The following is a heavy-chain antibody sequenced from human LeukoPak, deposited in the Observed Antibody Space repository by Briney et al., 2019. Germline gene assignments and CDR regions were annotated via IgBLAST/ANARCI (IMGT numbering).Heavy chain of an antibody. CDR1: GFTFSSYT. CDR3: ASLHRGWSDFDY. V-gene: IGHV3-21*01. J-gene: IGHJ4*02. Sequence: PGGSLRLSCAASGFTFSSYTMNWVRQAPGKGLEWVSSISSSSTYIDYADSVKGRFTISRDNVENSLYLQMNSLRAEDTAVYYCASLHRGWSDFDYWGQGTLVTVSS. CDR2: ISSSSTYI. D-gene: IGHD6-19*01.